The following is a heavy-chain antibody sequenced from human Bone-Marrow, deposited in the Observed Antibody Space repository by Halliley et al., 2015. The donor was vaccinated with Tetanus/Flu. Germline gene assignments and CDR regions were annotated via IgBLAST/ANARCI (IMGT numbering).Heavy chain of an antibody. CDR1: GGSISSNY. D-gene: IGHD6-19*01. CDR3: AKDRGSGWHGIDY. J-gene: IGHJ4*02. V-gene: IGHV4-59*01. Sequence: TLSLTCTVSGGSISSNYWSWIRQTPGKGLEWIGYIYYSGSTNYNPSLKSRVTISIDTSKNQFSLRLNSVTAADTAVYYCAKDRGSGWHGIDYWGQGILVTVSS. CDR2: IYYSGST.